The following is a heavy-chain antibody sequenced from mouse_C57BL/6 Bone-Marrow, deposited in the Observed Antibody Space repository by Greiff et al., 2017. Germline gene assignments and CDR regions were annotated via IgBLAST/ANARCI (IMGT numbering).Heavy chain of an antibody. D-gene: IGHD2-4*01. J-gene: IGHJ3*01. CDR3: ARGGPYDYGVAY. Sequence: QVQLQQSGAELAKPGASVKLSCKASGYTFTSYWMHWVKQRPGQGLEWIGYINPSRRYTKYNQKFKDKATLTADKSSRTAYMQLSSLTYEDSAVYYCARGGPYDYGVAYWGQGTLVTVSA. CDR2: INPSRRYT. CDR1: GYTFTSYW. V-gene: IGHV1-7*01.